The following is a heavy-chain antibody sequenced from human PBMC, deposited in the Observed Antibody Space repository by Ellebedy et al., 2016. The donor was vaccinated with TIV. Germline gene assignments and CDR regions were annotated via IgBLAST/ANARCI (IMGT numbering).Heavy chain of an antibody. CDR1: GYTFTSYY. CDR3: ARGCSGGSCYPYYYYGMDV. V-gene: IGHV1-3*01. CDR2: INAGNGNT. Sequence: AASVKVSCKASGYTFTSYYMHWVRQAPGQRLEWMGWINAGNGNTKYSQKFQGRVTMTRNTSISTAYMELSSLRSEDTAVYYCARGCSGGSCYPYYYYGMDVWGQGTTVTVSS. J-gene: IGHJ6*02. D-gene: IGHD2-15*01.